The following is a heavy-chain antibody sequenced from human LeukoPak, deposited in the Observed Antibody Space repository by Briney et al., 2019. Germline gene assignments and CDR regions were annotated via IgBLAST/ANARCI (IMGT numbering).Heavy chain of an antibody. J-gene: IGHJ4*02. CDR1: GGSISSGGYY. CDR2: IYYSGST. V-gene: IGHV4-31*03. Sequence: SETLSLTCTVSGGSISSGGYYWSWIRQHPGKGLEWIGCIYYSGSTYYNPSLKSRVTISVDTSKNQFSLKLSSVTAADTAVYYCARGRLLLSGYFDYWGQGTLVTVSS. D-gene: IGHD3-22*01. CDR3: ARGRLLLSGYFDY.